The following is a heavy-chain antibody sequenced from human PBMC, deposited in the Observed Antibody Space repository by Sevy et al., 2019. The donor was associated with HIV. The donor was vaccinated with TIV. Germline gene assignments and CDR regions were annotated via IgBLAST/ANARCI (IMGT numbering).Heavy chain of an antibody. D-gene: IGHD3-16*02. Sequence: GGSLRLSCAASGFTFSSYSMNWVRQAPGKGLEWVSSISSSSYIYYADSVKGRFTISRDNAKNSLYRQMNSLRAEDTAVYYCARDQYYDYVWGSYRQGDAFDIWGQGTMVTVSS. J-gene: IGHJ3*02. CDR1: GFTFSSYS. CDR2: ISSSSYI. CDR3: ARDQYYDYVWGSYRQGDAFDI. V-gene: IGHV3-21*01.